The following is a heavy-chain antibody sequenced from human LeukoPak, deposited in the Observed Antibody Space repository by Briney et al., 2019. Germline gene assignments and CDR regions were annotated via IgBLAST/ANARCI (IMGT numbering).Heavy chain of an antibody. Sequence: ASVKVSCKASGYTFTSYDINWVRQATGQGLEWMGRMNPNSGNTGYAQKFQGRVTMTRNTSISTAYMELSSLRSEDTAVYYCARGLLLEPMSYNWFDPWGQGTLVTVSS. J-gene: IGHJ5*02. CDR3: ARGLLLEPMSYNWFDP. CDR2: MNPNSGNT. CDR1: GYTFTSYD. D-gene: IGHD1-1*01. V-gene: IGHV1-8*01.